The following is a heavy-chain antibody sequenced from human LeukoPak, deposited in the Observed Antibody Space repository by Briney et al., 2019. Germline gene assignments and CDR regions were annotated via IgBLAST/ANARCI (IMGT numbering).Heavy chain of an antibody. V-gene: IGHV4-59*01. CDR2: IYYSGST. CDR3: ARVDRGYCSGGSCHIGYFDY. Sequence: SETLSLTCTVSGGSISSYYWSWIRQPPGKGLEWIGYIYYSGSTNYNPSLKSRVTISVDTSKNQFSLKLSSVTAADTAVYYCARVDRGYCSGGSCHIGYFDYWGQGGLVTVSS. J-gene: IGHJ4*02. CDR1: GGSISSYY. D-gene: IGHD2-15*01.